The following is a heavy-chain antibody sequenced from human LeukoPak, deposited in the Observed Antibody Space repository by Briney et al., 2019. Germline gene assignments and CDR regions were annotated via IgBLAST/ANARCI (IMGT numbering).Heavy chain of an antibody. CDR3: AKSNGYGLVDI. V-gene: IGHV4-38-2*02. J-gene: IGHJ3*02. Sequence: SETLSLTCTVSGFSISSGYSWGWIRQPPGKGLEWIGNIYHTESTNYNPSLKSRVTISVDTSRNQFSLKLNSVTAADTAVYYCAKSNGYGLVDIWGQGTMVTVSS. CDR1: GFSISSGYS. CDR2: IYHTEST. D-gene: IGHD3-10*01.